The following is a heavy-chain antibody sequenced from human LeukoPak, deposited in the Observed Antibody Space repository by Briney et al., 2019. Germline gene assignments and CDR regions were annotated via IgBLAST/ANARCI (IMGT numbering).Heavy chain of an antibody. D-gene: IGHD2-21*02. CDR3: ARNSRTLAYCGGDCYYYYYMDV. J-gene: IGHJ6*03. CDR2: INPNSGGT. V-gene: IGHV1-2*02. CDR1: GYTFTGYY. Sequence: ASVKVSCKASGYTFTGYYMHWVRQAPGQGLEWMGWINPNSGGTNYAQKFQGRVTMTRDTSISTAYMELSSLRSEDTAAYYCARNSRTLAYCGGDCYYYYYMDVWGKGTTVTVSS.